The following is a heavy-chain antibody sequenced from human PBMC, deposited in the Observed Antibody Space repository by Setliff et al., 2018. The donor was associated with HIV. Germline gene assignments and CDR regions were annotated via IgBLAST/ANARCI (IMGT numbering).Heavy chain of an antibody. CDR3: AKVSYYQITYDAFDI. J-gene: IGHJ3*02. Sequence: PGGSLRLSCAASGFTFTDYAMSWVRQAPGKGLEWVSAISGSGGSTYYADSVKGRFTISRDNSKNTLYLQMNSLRAEDTAIYFCAKVSYYQITYDAFDIWGQGTMVTVSS. CDR1: GFTFTDYA. D-gene: IGHD2-2*01. CDR2: ISGSGGST. V-gene: IGHV3-23*01.